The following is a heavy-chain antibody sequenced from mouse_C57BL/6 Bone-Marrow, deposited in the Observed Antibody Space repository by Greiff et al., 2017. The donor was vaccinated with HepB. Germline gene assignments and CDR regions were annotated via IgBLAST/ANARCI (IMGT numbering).Heavy chain of an antibody. CDR1: GYTFTDYY. V-gene: IGHV1-26*01. J-gene: IGHJ3*01. CDR2: INPNNGGT. Sequence: VQLQQSGPELVKPGASVKISCKASGYTFTDYYMNWVKQSHGKSLEWIGDINPNNGGTSYNQKFKGKATLTVDKSSSTAYMELRSLTSEDSAVYYCARRYPWFAYWGQGPLVTVSA. CDR3: ARRYPWFAY.